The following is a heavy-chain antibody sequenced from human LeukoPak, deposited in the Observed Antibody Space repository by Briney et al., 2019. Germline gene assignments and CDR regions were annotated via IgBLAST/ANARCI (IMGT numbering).Heavy chain of an antibody. J-gene: IGHJ6*04. CDR3: ARDGGGYSYGSMDV. D-gene: IGHD5-18*01. CDR2: INSDGSSA. CDR1: GFTFSSYW. Sequence: GGSLRLSCAASGFTFSSYWMHWVRQAPGKGLVWVSRINSDGSSACYADPVKGRFTISRDNAKNTLYLQMNSLRAEDTAVYYCARDGGGYSYGSMDVWGKGTTVTVSS. V-gene: IGHV3-74*01.